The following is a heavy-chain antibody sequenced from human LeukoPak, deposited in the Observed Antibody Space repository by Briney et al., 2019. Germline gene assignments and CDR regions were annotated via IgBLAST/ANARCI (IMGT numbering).Heavy chain of an antibody. CDR3: ARVASGHDY. CDR2: IIPIFGTA. CDR1: GSTLSEFA. Sequence: SVKVSCKVSGSTLSEFAIHWVRQAPGQGLEWMGGIIPIFGTANYAQKFQGRVTITADKSTSTAYMELSSLRSEDTAVYYCARVASGHDYWGQGTLVTVSS. V-gene: IGHV1-69*06. D-gene: IGHD6-19*01. J-gene: IGHJ4*02.